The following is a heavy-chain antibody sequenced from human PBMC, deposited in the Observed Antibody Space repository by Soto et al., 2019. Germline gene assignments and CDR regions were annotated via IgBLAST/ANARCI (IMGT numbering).Heavy chain of an antibody. J-gene: IGHJ6*02. CDR3: ARESARPDYYYYGMDV. CDR1: GGTFSSYA. V-gene: IGHV1-69*06. CDR2: IIPIFGTA. Sequence: GASVKVSFKASGGTFSSYAISWLRQAPGQGLEWMGGIIPIFGTANYAQKFQGRVTITADKSTSTAYMELSSLRSEDTAVYYCARESARPDYYYYGMDVWGQGTTVTVSS. D-gene: IGHD6-6*01.